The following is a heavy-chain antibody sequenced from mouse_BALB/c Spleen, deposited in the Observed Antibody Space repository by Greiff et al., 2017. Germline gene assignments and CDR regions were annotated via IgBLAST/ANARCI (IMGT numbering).Heavy chain of an antibody. J-gene: IGHJ3*01. CDR1: GYTFTSYW. CDR3: ARKDDGYSWFAY. Sequence: QVQLQQSGAELAKPGASVKMSCKASGYTFTSYWMHWVKQRPGQGLEWIGYINPSTGYTEYNQKFKDKATLTADKSSSTAYMQLSSLTSEDSAVYYCARKDDGYSWFAYWGQGTLVTVSA. D-gene: IGHD2-3*01. CDR2: INPSTGYT. V-gene: IGHV1-7*01.